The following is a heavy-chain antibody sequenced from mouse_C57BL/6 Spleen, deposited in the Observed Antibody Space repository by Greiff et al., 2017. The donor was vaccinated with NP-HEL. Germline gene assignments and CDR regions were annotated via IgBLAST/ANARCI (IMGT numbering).Heavy chain of an antibody. CDR1: GYTFTSYW. Sequence: QVQLQQPGAELVRPGSSVKLSCKASGYTFTSYWMDWVKQRPGQGLEWIGNIYPSDSETHYNQKFKDKATLTVDKSSSTAYMQLSSLTSEDSAVYYCARVYYDYDGGGDYWGQGTTLTVSS. V-gene: IGHV1-61*01. J-gene: IGHJ2*01. D-gene: IGHD2-4*01. CDR2: IYPSDSET. CDR3: ARVYYDYDGGGDY.